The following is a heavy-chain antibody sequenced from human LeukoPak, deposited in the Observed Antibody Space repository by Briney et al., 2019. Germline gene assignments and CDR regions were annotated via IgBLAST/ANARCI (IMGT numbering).Heavy chain of an antibody. Sequence: GGSLRLSCAASGFTFDDYAMHWVRQAPGKGLEWVSGISWNSGSIGYADSVKGRFTISRDNAKNSLYPQMNSLRAEDTALYYCAKDKEDSSSWYYFDYWGQGTLVTVSS. V-gene: IGHV3-9*01. CDR1: GFTFDDYA. J-gene: IGHJ4*02. CDR3: AKDKEDSSSWYYFDY. CDR2: ISWNSGSI. D-gene: IGHD6-13*01.